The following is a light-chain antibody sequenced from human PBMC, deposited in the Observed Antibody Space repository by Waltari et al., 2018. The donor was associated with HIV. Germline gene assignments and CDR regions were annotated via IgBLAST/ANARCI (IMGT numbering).Light chain of an antibody. Sequence: YELTPPPSVPVSPGQTAKIICSGAELPDHTAHRYHQSPGQAPVLVIYKDKERPSGIPERFSGSSSGTTATLTISGVLEEDEADYYCQSADSSDTLGVFGGGTKLTVL. CDR3: QSADSSDTLGV. V-gene: IGLV3-25*03. J-gene: IGLJ3*02. CDR2: KDK. CDR1: ELPDHT.